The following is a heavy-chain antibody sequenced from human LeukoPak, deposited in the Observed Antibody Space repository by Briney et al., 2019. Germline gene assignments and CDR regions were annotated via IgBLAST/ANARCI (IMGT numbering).Heavy chain of an antibody. CDR3: ARIRRGYSGYDYGIDVDY. CDR2: INPSGGST. V-gene: IGHV1-46*01. J-gene: IGHJ4*02. CDR1: GYTFTSYY. D-gene: IGHD5-12*01. Sequence: GASVKVSCKASGYTFTSYYMHWVRQAPGQGLEWMGIINPSGGSTSYAQKFQGRVTMTRDTSTSTVYMELSSLRSEDTDVYYCARIRRGYSGYDYGIDVDYWGQGTLVTVSS.